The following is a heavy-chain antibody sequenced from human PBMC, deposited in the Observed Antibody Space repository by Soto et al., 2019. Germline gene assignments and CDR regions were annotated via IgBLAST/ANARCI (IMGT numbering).Heavy chain of an antibody. CDR3: ARLNYDYVWGSYTFFDY. Sequence: PSETLSLTCTVSGGSISSYYWSWIRQPPGKGLEWIGYIYYSGSTNYNPSLKSRVTISVDTSKNQFSLKLSSVTAADTAVYYCARLNYDYVWGSYTFFDYWGQGTLVTAPQ. CDR2: IYYSGST. D-gene: IGHD3-16*01. V-gene: IGHV4-59*01. J-gene: IGHJ4*02. CDR1: GGSISSYY.